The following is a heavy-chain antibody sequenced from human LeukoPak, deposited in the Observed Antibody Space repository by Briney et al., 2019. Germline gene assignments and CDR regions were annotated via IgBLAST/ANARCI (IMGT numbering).Heavy chain of an antibody. D-gene: IGHD2-15*01. V-gene: IGHV5-51*01. CDR2: IYPGDSDT. Sequence: GESLKISCKGSGYSFTSYWIGWVRQMPGKGLEWMGIIYPGDSDTRYSPSFQGQVTISADKSISTAYLQWSSLKASDTAMYYCARLSGRYSCSGGSCYGDYWGQGTLVTVSS. CDR1: GYSFTSYW. J-gene: IGHJ4*02. CDR3: ARLSGRYSCSGGSCYGDY.